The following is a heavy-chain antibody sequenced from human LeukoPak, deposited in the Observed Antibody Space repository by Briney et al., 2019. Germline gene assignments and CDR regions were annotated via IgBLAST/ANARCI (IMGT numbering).Heavy chain of an antibody. CDR3: ARERSSGWNDY. CDR1: GFTLSNYW. CDR2: IKQDGSEK. Sequence: PGGSLRLSCAASGFTLSNYWMTWVRQAPGKGLEWVANIKQDGSEKHYGDSVKGRFTISRDNAKNSLHLEMNSLRAEDTAVYYCARERSSGWNDYWGQGTLVTVSS. V-gene: IGHV3-7*01. J-gene: IGHJ4*02. D-gene: IGHD6-19*01.